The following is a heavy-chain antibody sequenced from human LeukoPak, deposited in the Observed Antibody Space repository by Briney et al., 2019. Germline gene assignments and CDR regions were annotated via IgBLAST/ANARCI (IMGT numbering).Heavy chain of an antibody. CDR3: ARLHPGGSLDY. Sequence: SETLSLTCTVSGGSISSYYWSWIRQPPGKGLEWIGYIYYSGSTNYNPSLKSRVTISVDTSKNQFSLKLSSVTAADTAVYCCARLHPGGSLDYWGQGTLVTVSS. CDR2: IYYSGST. V-gene: IGHV4-59*08. CDR1: GGSISSYY. J-gene: IGHJ4*02. D-gene: IGHD1-14*01.